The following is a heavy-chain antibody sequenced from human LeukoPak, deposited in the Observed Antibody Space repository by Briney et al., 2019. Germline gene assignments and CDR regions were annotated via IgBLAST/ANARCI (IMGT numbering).Heavy chain of an antibody. CDR2: ISSSSSYI. CDR1: GFTFSSYS. V-gene: IGHV3-21*01. CDR3: ARDMRLRAFDI. J-gene: IGHJ3*02. D-gene: IGHD2-2*01. Sequence: GGSLRLSCAASGFTFSSYSMNWVRRAPGKGLEWVSSISSSSSYIYYADSVKGRFTISRDNAKNSLYLQMNSLRAEDTAVYYCARDMRLRAFDIWGQGTMVTVSS.